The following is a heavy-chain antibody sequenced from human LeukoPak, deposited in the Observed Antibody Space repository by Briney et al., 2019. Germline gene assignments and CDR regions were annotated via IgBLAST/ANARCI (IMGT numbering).Heavy chain of an antibody. CDR2: ISGSGGST. Sequence: GGSLRLSCAASGFTFSSYAMSWVRQAPGKGLEWVSAISGSGGSTYYADSVKGRFTISRDNSKNTLYLQMNSLRAEDTAVYYCARVDLDSSGYFYYYYYMDVWGKGTTVTVSS. J-gene: IGHJ6*03. V-gene: IGHV3-23*01. CDR1: GFTFSSYA. CDR3: ARVDLDSSGYFYYYYYMDV. D-gene: IGHD3-22*01.